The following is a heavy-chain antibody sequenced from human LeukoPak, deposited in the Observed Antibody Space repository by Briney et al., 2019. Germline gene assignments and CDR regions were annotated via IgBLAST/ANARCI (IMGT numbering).Heavy chain of an antibody. Sequence: GGSLRLSCAASGFTFSSYSMNWFRQPPGKGLNWVSSISSSSSYIYYADSVKGRFTISRDNAKNSLYLQMNSLRAEDTAVYYCARARNEKSIDYWGQGTLVTVSS. J-gene: IGHJ4*02. CDR3: ARARNEKSIDY. V-gene: IGHV3-21*01. D-gene: IGHD1-1*01. CDR2: ISSSSSYI. CDR1: GFTFSSYS.